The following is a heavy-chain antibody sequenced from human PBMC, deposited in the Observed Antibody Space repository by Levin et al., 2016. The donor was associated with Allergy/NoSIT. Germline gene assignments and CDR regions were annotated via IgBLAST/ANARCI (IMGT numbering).Heavy chain of an antibody. CDR2: ISAYNGNT. D-gene: IGHD1-26*01. Sequence: ASVKVSCKASGGTFSSYAISWVRQAPGQGLEWMGWISAYNGNTNYAQKLQGRVTMTTDTSTSTAYMELRSLRSDDTAVYYCARDWWELLIGDAFDIWGQGTMVTVSS. V-gene: IGHV1-18*01. CDR3: ARDWWELLIGDAFDI. J-gene: IGHJ3*02. CDR1: GGTFSSYA.